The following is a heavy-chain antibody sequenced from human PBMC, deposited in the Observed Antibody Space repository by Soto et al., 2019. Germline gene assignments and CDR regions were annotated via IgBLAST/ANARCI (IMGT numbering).Heavy chain of an antibody. CDR3: ARASYYYDSSGYNPGYFDY. Sequence: GGSLRLSCAASGFTFSSYAMHWVRQAPGKGLEWVAVISYDGSNKYYADSVKGRFTISRGNSKNTLYLQMNSLRAEDTAVYYCARASYYYDSSGYNPGYFDYWGQGPLVTVSS. CDR1: GFTFSSYA. V-gene: IGHV3-30-3*01. J-gene: IGHJ4*02. CDR2: ISYDGSNK. D-gene: IGHD3-22*01.